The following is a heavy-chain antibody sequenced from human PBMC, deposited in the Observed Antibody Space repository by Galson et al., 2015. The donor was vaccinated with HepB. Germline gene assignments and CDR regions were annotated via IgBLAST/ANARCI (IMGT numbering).Heavy chain of an antibody. CDR2: IYYSGST. J-gene: IGHJ2*01. CDR3: ARVVQAAGIWYFDL. Sequence: ETLSLTCTVSGGSISSRSYYWGWIRQPPEKGLEWIGSIYYSGSTYYNPSLKSRVTISVDTSKNQFSLKVSSVTAADTAIYYCARVVQAAGIWYFDLWGRGTLVTVSS. D-gene: IGHD2-2*01. V-gene: IGHV4-39*01. CDR1: GGSISSRSYY.